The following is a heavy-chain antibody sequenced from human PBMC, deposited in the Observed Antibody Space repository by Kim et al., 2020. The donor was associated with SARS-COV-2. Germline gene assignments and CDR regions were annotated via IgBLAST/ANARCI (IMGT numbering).Heavy chain of an antibody. V-gene: IGHV3-64D*06. Sequence: ADYVKGRFTISRDNSKNTLYLQMSSLRAEDTAVYYCVKVRRNSSGWYDDYWGQGTLVTVSS. CDR3: VKVRRNSSGWYDDY. D-gene: IGHD6-19*01. J-gene: IGHJ4*02.